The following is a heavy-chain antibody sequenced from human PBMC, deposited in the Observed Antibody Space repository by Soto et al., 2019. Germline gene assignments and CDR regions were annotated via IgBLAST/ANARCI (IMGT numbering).Heavy chain of an antibody. CDR3: ARDLSGMDV. Sequence: GGSLRLSCAASGFTFSTYSMNWVRQAPGKGLQWVSSISSSGSYIYYADSVKGRFTISRDTAKNSLYLQMNSLRAEDTAVYYCARDLSGMDVWGQGTTVTVSS. V-gene: IGHV3-21*01. J-gene: IGHJ6*02. CDR1: GFTFSTYS. CDR2: ISSSGSYI.